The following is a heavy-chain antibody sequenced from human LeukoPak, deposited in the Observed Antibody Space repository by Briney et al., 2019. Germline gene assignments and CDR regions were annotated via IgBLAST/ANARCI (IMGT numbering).Heavy chain of an antibody. D-gene: IGHD2-15*01. J-gene: IGHJ6*03. CDR1: GVTFSSYG. CDR3: AKNGDRGAYCTGGTCYPYFYYYMDV. V-gene: IGHV3-23*01. CDR2: ISSTGGTT. Sequence: GGTLRLSCAASGVTFSSYGMSWVRQAPGKGLEWVSSISSTGGTTYYADSVKGRVTFSRDNSKNTLYLQMNSVRAEDTAIYYCAKNGDRGAYCTGGTCYPYFYYYMDVWGKGTTVTIFS.